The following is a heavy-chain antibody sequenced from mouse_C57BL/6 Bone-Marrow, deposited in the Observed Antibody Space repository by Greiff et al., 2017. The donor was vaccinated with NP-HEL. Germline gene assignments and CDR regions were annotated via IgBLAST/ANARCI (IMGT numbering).Heavy chain of an antibody. CDR2: ISSGGSYT. CDR3: ARHYYSTYFAY. Sequence: EVKLVESGGDLVKPGGSLKLSCAASGFTFSSYGMSWVRQTPDKRLEWVATISSGGSYTYYPDSVKGRFTISRDNAKNTLYLQMSSLKSEDTAMYYCARHYYSTYFAYWGQGTTLTVSS. CDR1: GFTFSSYG. J-gene: IGHJ2*01. D-gene: IGHD2-5*01. V-gene: IGHV5-6*02.